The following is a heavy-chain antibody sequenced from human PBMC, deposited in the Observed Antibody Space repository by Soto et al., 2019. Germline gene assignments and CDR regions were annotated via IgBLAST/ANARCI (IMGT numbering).Heavy chain of an antibody. D-gene: IGHD3-22*01. J-gene: IGHJ4*02. CDR1: GYTFNKYP. CDR3: ARKDYYDSGMYYFDY. Sequence: QVQVVQSGAEVKKPGASVKVSCKTSGYTFNKYPIHWVRQAPGQGLEWMGWINPGNGDTGYSQKFQDRVTITRDTSASTAYMDLSSLRSEYTAVYYCARKDYYDSGMYYFDYWGQGTLVTVSS. V-gene: IGHV1-3*01. CDR2: INPGNGDT.